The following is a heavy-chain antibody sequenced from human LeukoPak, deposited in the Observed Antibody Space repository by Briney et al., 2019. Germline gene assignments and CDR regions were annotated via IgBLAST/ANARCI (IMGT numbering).Heavy chain of an antibody. J-gene: IGHJ4*02. CDR2: IDTGTSTI. D-gene: IGHD3-10*01. CDR3: AKGRHYYGSGSYPWIDY. Sequence: PGGSPRLSCAASGFTFSTYSMNWVRQAPGKGLEWVSYIDTGTSTIYYADSVKGRFTISRDNFKNTLYLQMNSLRAEDTAVYYCAKGRHYYGSGSYPWIDYWGQGTLVTVSS. CDR1: GFTFSTYS. V-gene: IGHV3-48*01.